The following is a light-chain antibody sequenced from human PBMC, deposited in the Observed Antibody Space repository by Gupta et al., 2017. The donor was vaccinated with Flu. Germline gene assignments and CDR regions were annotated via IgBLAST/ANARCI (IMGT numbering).Light chain of an antibody. CDR2: GAS. J-gene: IGKJ2*01. V-gene: IGKV3-20*01. Sequence: EIVLTQSPGSLSLSPGERATLSCRASQSVSSSYLAWYQQKPGQAPRLLIYGASSRVTGIPDRFSGSGCGTDFTLTISRREPEEFAVYYCQQYGSSPPYTFGQGTKLEIK. CDR3: QQYGSSPPYT. CDR1: QSVSSSY.